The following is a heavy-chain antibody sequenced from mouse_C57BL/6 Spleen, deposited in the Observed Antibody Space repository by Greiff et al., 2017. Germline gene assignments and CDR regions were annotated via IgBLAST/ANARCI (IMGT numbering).Heavy chain of an antibody. Sequence: DVMLVESGEGLVKPGGSLKLSCAASGFTFSSYAMSWVRQTPEKRLEWVAYISSGGDYIYYADTVKGRFTISRDNARNTLYLQMSSLKSEDTAMYYCTRDIYYYFDYWGQGTTLTVSS. CDR3: TRDIYYYFDY. D-gene: IGHD1-1*01. CDR2: ISSGGDYI. CDR1: GFTFSSYA. V-gene: IGHV5-9-1*02. J-gene: IGHJ2*01.